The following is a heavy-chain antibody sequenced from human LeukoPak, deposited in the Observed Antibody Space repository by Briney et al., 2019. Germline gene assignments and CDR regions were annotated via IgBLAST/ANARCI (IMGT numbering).Heavy chain of an antibody. V-gene: IGHV4-30-2*01. D-gene: IGHD4-17*01. CDR2: IYHSGST. J-gene: IGHJ4*02. CDR1: GGSFSGYS. Sequence: SETLSLTCAVYGGSFSGYSWSWIRQPPGKGLEWIGYIYHSGSTYYNPSLKSRVTISVDRSKNQFSLKLSSVTAADTAVYYCARGGGYGEAVDYWGQGTLVTVSS. CDR3: ARGGGYGEAVDY.